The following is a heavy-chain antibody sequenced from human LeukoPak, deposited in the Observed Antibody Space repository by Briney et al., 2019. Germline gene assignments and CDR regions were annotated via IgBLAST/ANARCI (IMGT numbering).Heavy chain of an antibody. CDR3: ARSLSPYYDVTSAYWVWGY. Sequence: SETLSLTCGVSGDSFSGYYWSWLRHPPGKGREWIGEIKQSGDTNYNPSFETRVTMSVDASKKQFSLKVKSVTAADGAVYYCARSLSPYYDVTSAYWVWGYWGQGTLVIISS. CDR2: IKQSGDT. V-gene: IGHV4-34*01. D-gene: IGHD3-3*01. J-gene: IGHJ4*02. CDR1: GDSFSGYY.